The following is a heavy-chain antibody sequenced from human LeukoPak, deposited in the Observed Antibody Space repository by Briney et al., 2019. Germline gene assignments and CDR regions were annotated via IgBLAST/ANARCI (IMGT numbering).Heavy chain of an antibody. Sequence: SETLSLTCTVSGGSISSYYWSWIRQPPGKGLEWIGYIYYSGSTNYNPSLKSRVTISVDTSENQFSLRLSSVTAADTAVYYCARVDGDYADYYYMDVWGKGTPVTISS. CDR3: ARVDGDYADYYYMDV. CDR1: GGSISSYY. D-gene: IGHD4-17*01. V-gene: IGHV4-59*01. CDR2: IYYSGST. J-gene: IGHJ6*03.